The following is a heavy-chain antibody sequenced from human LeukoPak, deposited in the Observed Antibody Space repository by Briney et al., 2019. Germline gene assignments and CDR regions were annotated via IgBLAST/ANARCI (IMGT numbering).Heavy chain of an antibody. CDR1: GYTFTSYG. Sequence: ASVKVSCKASGYTFTSYGISWVRQAPGQGLEWMGWISAYNGNTNYAQKLRGRVTMTTDASTSTAYMELRSLRSDDTAVYYCASAPPYDLWSGYYSDYWGQGTLVTVSS. V-gene: IGHV1-18*01. J-gene: IGHJ4*02. CDR2: ISAYNGNT. CDR3: ASAPPYDLWSGYYSDY. D-gene: IGHD3-3*01.